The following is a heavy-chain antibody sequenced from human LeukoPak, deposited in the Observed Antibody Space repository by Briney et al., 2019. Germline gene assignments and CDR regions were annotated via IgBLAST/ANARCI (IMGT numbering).Heavy chain of an antibody. Sequence: GGSLRLSCAASGFTVSSNYMSWVRQAPGKGLEWVSVIYSGGSTYYADSVKGRFTISRDNSKNTLYLQMNSLRAEDTAVYYCASSYYYDSSGYFTTDYWGQGTLVTVSS. CDR2: IYSGGST. V-gene: IGHV3-53*01. CDR1: GFTVSSNY. J-gene: IGHJ4*02. CDR3: ASSYYYDSSGYFTTDY. D-gene: IGHD3-22*01.